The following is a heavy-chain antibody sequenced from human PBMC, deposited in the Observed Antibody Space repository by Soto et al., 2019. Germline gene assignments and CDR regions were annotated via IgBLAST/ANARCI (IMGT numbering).Heavy chain of an antibody. D-gene: IGHD3-22*01. CDR1: GYTFTGYY. CDR3: ARDSFYDSSAYRDYYGMDV. CDR2: INPNSGGT. Sequence: VASVKVSCKASGYTFTGYYMHWVRQAPGQGLEWMGWINPNSGGTNYAQKFQGWVTMTRDTSISTAYMELSRLRSDDTAVYYCARDSFYDSSAYRDYYGMDVWGQGTTVTVSS. J-gene: IGHJ6*02. V-gene: IGHV1-2*04.